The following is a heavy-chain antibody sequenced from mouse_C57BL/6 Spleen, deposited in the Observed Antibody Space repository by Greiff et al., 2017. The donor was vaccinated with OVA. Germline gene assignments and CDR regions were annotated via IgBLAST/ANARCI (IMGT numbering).Heavy chain of an antibody. CDR3: ERGTTVGGGYGDV. Sequence: QVQLQQPGAELVKPGASVKLSCKASGYTFTSYWMHWVKQRPGQGLEWIGMIHPNSGSTNYNEKFKSKATLTVDKSSSTAYMQLSSLTSEDSAVYYCERGTTVGGGYGDVWRRGTTVTVSS. D-gene: IGHD1-1*01. V-gene: IGHV1-64*01. CDR2: IHPNSGST. J-gene: IGHJ1*03. CDR1: GYTFTSYW.